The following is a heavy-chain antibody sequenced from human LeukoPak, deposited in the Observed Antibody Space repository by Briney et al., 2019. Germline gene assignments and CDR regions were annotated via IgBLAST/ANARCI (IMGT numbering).Heavy chain of an antibody. CDR3: ARSERGAFDI. V-gene: IGHV4-59*01. CDR1: GGSISSYY. CDR2: IYYSGST. J-gene: IGHJ3*02. Sequence: SETLSLTCTVSGGSISSYYWSWIRQPPGKGLEWIGYIYYSGSTNYNPSLKSRVTISVDTSKNQFSLKLSSVTGADTAVYYCARSERGAFDIWGQGTMVTVSS.